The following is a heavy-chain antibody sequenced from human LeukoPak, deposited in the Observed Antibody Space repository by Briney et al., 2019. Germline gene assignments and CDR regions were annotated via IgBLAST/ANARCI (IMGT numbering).Heavy chain of an antibody. Sequence: GGSLRLSCAASGSTFSSYSMNWVRQAPGKGLEWVSSISSSSSYIYYADSVKGRFTISRDNAKNSLYLQMNSLRVEDTAVYYCAKAYSGSGSYYNSQDYWGQGTLVTVSS. J-gene: IGHJ4*02. V-gene: IGHV3-21*04. D-gene: IGHD3-10*01. CDR3: AKAYSGSGSYYNSQDY. CDR2: ISSSSSYI. CDR1: GSTFSSYS.